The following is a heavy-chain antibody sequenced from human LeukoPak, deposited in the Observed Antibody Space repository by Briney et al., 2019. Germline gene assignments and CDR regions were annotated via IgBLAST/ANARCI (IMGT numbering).Heavy chain of an antibody. CDR3: ARSTRWLRPAAVGGY. Sequence: PGGSLRLSCAASGFTFSSYAMSWVRQAPGKGLEWVSAISGSGGSTYYADSVKGRFTISRDNSKNTLYLQMNSLGAEDTAVYYCARSTRWLRPAAVGGYWGQGTLVTVSS. CDR2: ISGSGGST. CDR1: GFTFSSYA. J-gene: IGHJ4*02. D-gene: IGHD5-12*01. V-gene: IGHV3-23*01.